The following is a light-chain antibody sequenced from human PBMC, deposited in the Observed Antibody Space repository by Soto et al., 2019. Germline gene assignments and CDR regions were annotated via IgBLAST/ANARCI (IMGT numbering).Light chain of an antibody. J-gene: IGKJ1*01. CDR2: DAS. CDR3: QQYGHSRT. Sequence: EVVMTQSPATLSVSPGERATLSCRASESVSRNLAWYQQKPGQAPRLLIYDASTRATGIPDRFSGGGSGTDFTLTISRLEPEDFAVYYCQQYGHSRTFGQGTKVDIK. CDR1: ESVSRN. V-gene: IGKV3-15*01.